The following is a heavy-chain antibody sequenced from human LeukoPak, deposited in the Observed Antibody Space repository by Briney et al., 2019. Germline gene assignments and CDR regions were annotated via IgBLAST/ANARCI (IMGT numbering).Heavy chain of an antibody. J-gene: IGHJ4*02. CDR2: INHSGST. CDR3: ARGVYCSGGSCHLDY. V-gene: IGHV4-34*01. CDR1: GGSFSGYY. Sequence: PSETLSLTCAVYGGSFSGYYWSWIRQPPGKGLEGIGEINHSGSTNYNPSLKSRFTISVDTSKNQFSLKLSSVTAADTAVYYCARGVYCSGGSCHLDYWGQGTLVTVSS. D-gene: IGHD2-15*01.